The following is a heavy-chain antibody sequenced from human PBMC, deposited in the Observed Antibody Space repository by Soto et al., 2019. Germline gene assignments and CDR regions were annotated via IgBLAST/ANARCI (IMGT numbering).Heavy chain of an antibody. CDR3: ASAGASGTNPFDY. Sequence: TLSLTCVVSGGSISCGYSWSWIRQPPGKGLEWIGYIYHSGNTYYNPSLKSRVTISLDRSKNQFSLKLISVTAADTAVYYCASAGASGTNPFDYWGQGTLVTVSS. J-gene: IGHJ4*02. V-gene: IGHV4-30-2*01. D-gene: IGHD3-10*01. CDR2: IYHSGNT. CDR1: GGSISCGYS.